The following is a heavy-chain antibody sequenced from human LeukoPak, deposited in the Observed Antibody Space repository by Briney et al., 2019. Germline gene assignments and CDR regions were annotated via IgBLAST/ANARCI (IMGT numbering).Heavy chain of an antibody. CDR3: ARDFRAFWSGNDAFDI. CDR2: IYHSGST. Sequence: SETLSLTCAVSGYSISSGYYWGWIRQPPGKGVEWIGSIYHSGSTYYNPSLKSRVTISVDTSKNQFSLKLSSVTAADTAVYYCARDFRAFWSGNDAFDIWGQGTMVTVSS. V-gene: IGHV4-38-2*02. D-gene: IGHD3-3*01. J-gene: IGHJ3*02. CDR1: GYSISSGYY.